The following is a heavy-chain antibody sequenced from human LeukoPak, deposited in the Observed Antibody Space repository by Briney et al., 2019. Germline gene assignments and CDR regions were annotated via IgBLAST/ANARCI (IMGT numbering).Heavy chain of an antibody. Sequence: GASVKVSCKASGYTFTGYYMHWVRQAPGQGLEWMGWISAYNGNTNYAQKLQGRVTMTTDTSTSTAYMELRSLRSDDTAVYYCASGSSGPYYFDYWGQGTLVTVSS. D-gene: IGHD3-22*01. V-gene: IGHV1-18*04. CDR3: ASGSSGPYYFDY. CDR2: ISAYNGNT. CDR1: GYTFTGYY. J-gene: IGHJ4*02.